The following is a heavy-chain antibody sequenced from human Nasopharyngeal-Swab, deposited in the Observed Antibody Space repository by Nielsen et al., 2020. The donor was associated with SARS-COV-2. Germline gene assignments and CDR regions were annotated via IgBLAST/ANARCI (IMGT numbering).Heavy chain of an antibody. V-gene: IGHV4-39*01. Sequence: WIRQPPGKRLEWIGSIYYSGSTYYNPSLKSRVTISVDTSKNQFSLKLSSVTAADTAVYYCASIAAAGAPGYWGQGTLVTVSS. CDR3: ASIAAAGAPGY. CDR2: IYYSGST. J-gene: IGHJ4*02. D-gene: IGHD6-13*01.